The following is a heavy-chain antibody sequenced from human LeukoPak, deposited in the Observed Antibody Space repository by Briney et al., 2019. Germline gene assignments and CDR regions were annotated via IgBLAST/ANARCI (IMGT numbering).Heavy chain of an antibody. CDR2: IYYSENT. CDR1: GGSISSSNYY. CDR3: ARDMRWRQGFDY. D-gene: IGHD5-24*01. V-gene: IGHV4-39*07. Sequence: SETLSLTCTVSGGSISSSNYYWGWIRQPPGKGLEWIGSIYYSENTYYNPSLKSRVTISVDTSKNQFSLKLSSVTAADTAVYYCARDMRWRQGFDYWGQGTLVTVSS. J-gene: IGHJ4*02.